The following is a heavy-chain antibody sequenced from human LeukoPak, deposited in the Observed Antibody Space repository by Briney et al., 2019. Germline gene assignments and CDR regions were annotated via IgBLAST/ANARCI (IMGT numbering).Heavy chain of an antibody. Sequence: PSQTLSLTCAVSGGSISSGGYSWSWIRQPPGKGLEWIGYIYHSGSTYYNPSLKSRVTISVDRSKNQFSLKLSSVTAADTAVYYCARGYDFWSGYYRRRPWFDPWGQGTLVTVSS. V-gene: IGHV4-30-2*01. CDR1: GGSISSGGYS. J-gene: IGHJ5*02. D-gene: IGHD3-3*01. CDR3: ARGYDFWSGYYRRRPWFDP. CDR2: IYHSGST.